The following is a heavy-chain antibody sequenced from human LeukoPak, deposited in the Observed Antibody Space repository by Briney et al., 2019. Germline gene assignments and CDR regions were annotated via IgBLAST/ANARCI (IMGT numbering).Heavy chain of an antibody. CDR2: ISSSSSYI. D-gene: IGHD3-9*01. J-gene: IGHJ4*02. V-gene: IGHV3-21*01. Sequence: GGSLRLSCAASGFTFSSYSMNWVRQAPGKGLEWVSSISSSSSYIYYADSVEGRFTISRDNAKNSLYLQMNSLRAEDTAVYYCARANEVLRYFDWLLSYFDYWGQGTLVTVSS. CDR1: GFTFSSYS. CDR3: ARANEVLRYFDWLLSYFDY.